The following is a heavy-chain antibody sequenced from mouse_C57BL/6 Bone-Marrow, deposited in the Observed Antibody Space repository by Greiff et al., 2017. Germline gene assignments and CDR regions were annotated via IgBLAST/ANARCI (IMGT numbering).Heavy chain of an antibody. CDR3: ARVQRY. J-gene: IGHJ3*01. CDR2: IYPGSGST. CDR1: GYTFTSYW. D-gene: IGHD2-14*01. Sequence: QVQLQQPGAELVKPGASVKMSCKASGYTFTSYWITWVKQRPGQGLEWIGDIYPGSGSTNYNEKFKSQATLTVDKSSSTTYMQLSSLTSEDSAVYYCARVQRYWGQGTLVTVSA. V-gene: IGHV1-55*01.